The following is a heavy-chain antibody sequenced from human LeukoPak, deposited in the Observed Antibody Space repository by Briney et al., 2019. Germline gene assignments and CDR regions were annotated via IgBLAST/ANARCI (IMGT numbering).Heavy chain of an antibody. CDR3: ARGHRTYYYDSSGYYLDY. V-gene: IGHV4-39*07. J-gene: IGHJ4*02. CDR2: INHSGST. Sequence: PSETLSLTCTVSGGSISSSSYYWGRIRQPPGKGLEWIGEINHSGSTNYNPSLKSRVTISVDTSKNQFSLKLSSVTAADTAVYYCARGHRTYYYDSSGYYLDYWGQGTLVTVSS. D-gene: IGHD3-22*01. CDR1: GGSISSSSYY.